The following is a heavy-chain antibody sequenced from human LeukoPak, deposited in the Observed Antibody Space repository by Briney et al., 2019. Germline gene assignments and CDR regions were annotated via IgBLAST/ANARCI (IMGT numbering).Heavy chain of an antibody. Sequence: SETLSLTCTVSGGSISSGDYYWSWIRQPPGKGLEWIGYIYYSGSTNYNPSLKSRVTISVDTSKNQFSLKLSSVTAADTAVYCARVMAGDDYWGQGTLVTVSS. CDR3: ARVMAGDDY. D-gene: IGHD2-8*01. CDR1: GGSISSGDYY. CDR2: IYYSGST. J-gene: IGHJ4*02. V-gene: IGHV4-61*08.